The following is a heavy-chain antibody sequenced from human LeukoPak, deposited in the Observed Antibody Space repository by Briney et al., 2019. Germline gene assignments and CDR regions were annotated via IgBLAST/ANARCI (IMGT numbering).Heavy chain of an antibody. V-gene: IGHV3-30*18. CDR1: GFTFSSYG. J-gene: IGHJ4*02. CDR2: ISNDGSEE. CDR3: AKDRYSYAFEYSDS. Sequence: PGGSLRLSCAASGFTFSSYGMHWVRQAPGKGLDWVAVISNDGSEEYYADSVKGRFTISRDNSKNTLSLQVSSLRTEDTAVYYCAKDRYSYAFEYSDSWGQGTLVTVSS. D-gene: IGHD5-18*01.